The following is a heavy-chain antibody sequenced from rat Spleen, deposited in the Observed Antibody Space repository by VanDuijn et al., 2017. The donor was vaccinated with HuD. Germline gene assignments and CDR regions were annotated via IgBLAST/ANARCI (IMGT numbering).Heavy chain of an antibody. CDR2: ISSGGGGT. D-gene: IGHD1-4*01. CDR3: ARQGHPGITDYVMDA. Sequence: EVQLVESGGGLVQPGRSLKLSCAASGFTFSSFPMAWVRQAPKKGLEGVASISSGGGGTYYPDSVKGRFTIPRDNAKSNQSLQMDSLRAEDTASYYCARQGHPGITDYVMDAWGQGASVTVSS. V-gene: IGHV5S13*01. CDR1: GFTFSSFP. J-gene: IGHJ4*01.